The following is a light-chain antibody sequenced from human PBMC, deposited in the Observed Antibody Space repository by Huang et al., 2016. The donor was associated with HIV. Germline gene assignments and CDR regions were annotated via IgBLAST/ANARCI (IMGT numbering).Light chain of an antibody. CDR3: QQHTSWPT. CDR2: DAS. J-gene: IGKJ2*01. CDR1: QNVTTY. Sequence: EVVLTQSPAPLSLSAGETATLSCWASQNVTTYLAWYQQKAGQSPSLLIYDASNRATGIPARFSGSGSGTDFTLTINSLEPMDSAVYYCQQHTSWPTFGQGTNLEIK. V-gene: IGKV3-11*01.